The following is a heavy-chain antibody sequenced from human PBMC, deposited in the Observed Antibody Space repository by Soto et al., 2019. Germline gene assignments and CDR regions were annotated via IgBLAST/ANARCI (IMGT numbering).Heavy chain of an antibody. CDR2: IYYSGST. V-gene: IGHV4-31*03. CDR1: GGSISSGGYY. Sequence: SETLSLTCTVSGGSISSGGYYWSWIRQHPGKGLEWIGYIYYSGSTYYNPSLKSRVTISVDTSKNQFSLKLSSVTAADTAVYYCAREVGPGILWFGEFAYWGQGTLVTVSS. D-gene: IGHD3-10*01. CDR3: AREVGPGILWFGEFAY. J-gene: IGHJ4*02.